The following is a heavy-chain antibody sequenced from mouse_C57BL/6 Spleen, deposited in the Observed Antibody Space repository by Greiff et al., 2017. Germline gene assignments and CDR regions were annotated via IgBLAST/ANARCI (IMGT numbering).Heavy chain of an antibody. V-gene: IGHV1-55*01. D-gene: IGHD2-3*01. CDR1: GYTFTSYW. Sequence: QVQLQQPGAELVKPGASVKMSCKASGYTFTSYWITWVKQRPGQGLEWIGDIYPGSGSTNYNEKFKSKDTLTVDTSSSTAYMQLSSLTSEDSAVYYCARCHDGYSAWFAYWGQGTLVTVSA. CDR3: ARCHDGYSAWFAY. CDR2: IYPGSGST. J-gene: IGHJ3*01.